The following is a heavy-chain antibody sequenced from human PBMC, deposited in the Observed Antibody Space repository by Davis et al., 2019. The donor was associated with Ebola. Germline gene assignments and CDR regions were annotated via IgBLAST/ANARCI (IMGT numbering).Heavy chain of an antibody. CDR3: AGFSTSPPALGMDV. CDR1: GGSISSYY. D-gene: IGHD2-2*01. Sequence: SETLSLTCTISGGSISSYYWSWIRQPPGKGLEWIGYIYYSGSTNYNPSLKSRVTISVDTSKNQFSLKLSSVTAADTAVYYCAGFSTSPPALGMDVWGQGTTVTVSS. V-gene: IGHV4-59*08. CDR2: IYYSGST. J-gene: IGHJ6*02.